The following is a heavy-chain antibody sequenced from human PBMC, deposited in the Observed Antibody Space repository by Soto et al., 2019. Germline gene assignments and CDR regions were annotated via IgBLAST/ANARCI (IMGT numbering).Heavy chain of an antibody. J-gene: IGHJ4*02. D-gene: IGHD3-10*01. CDR3: ARVASQFGELPTL. CDR2: ISAYNGNT. Sequence: GASVKVSCKASGYTFTSYGISWVRQAPGQGLEWMGWISAYNGNTNYAQNLQGRVTMTSDTSTSTAYMELRSLRSDDTAVYYCARVASQFGELPTLWGQGTPVTVSS. V-gene: IGHV1-18*01. CDR1: GYTFTSYG.